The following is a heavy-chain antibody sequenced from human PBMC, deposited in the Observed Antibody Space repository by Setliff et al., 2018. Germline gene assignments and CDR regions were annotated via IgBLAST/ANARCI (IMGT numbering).Heavy chain of an antibody. CDR3: ARAYYYDSGSYYNGYDAFDI. CDR1: GYTFTSYG. Sequence: ASVKVSCKASGYTFTSYGISWVRQAPGQGLEWMGWISAYNGNTNYAQKLQGRVTMTTDTSTSTAYMELRSLRSDDTAVYYCARAYYYDSGSYYNGYDAFDIWGQGTMVTVSS. V-gene: IGHV1-18*01. CDR2: ISAYNGNT. D-gene: IGHD3-10*01. J-gene: IGHJ3*02.